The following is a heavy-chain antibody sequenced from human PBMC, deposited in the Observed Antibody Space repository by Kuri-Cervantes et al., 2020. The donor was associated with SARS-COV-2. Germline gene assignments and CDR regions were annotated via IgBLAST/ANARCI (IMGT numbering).Heavy chain of an antibody. CDR3: ARPSGSYSGDAFDI. J-gene: IGHJ3*02. V-gene: IGHV3-48*04. CDR1: GFTFNTYS. CDR2: ISSSGSTI. D-gene: IGHD1-26*01. Sequence: GGSLRLSCAASGFTFNTYSMDWVRQAPGKGLEWLAYISSSGSTIYYADSVKGRFTISRDNAKNSLYLQMNSLRAEDTAVYYCARPSGSYSGDAFDIWGQGTMVTVSS.